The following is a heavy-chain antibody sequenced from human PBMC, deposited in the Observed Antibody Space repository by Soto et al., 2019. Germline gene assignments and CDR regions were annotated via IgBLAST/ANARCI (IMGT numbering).Heavy chain of an antibody. CDR1: GFTFRIYA. CDR3: ANDGTWGYAFGSYYYGMDV. V-gene: IGHV3-23*01. J-gene: IGHJ6*02. D-gene: IGHD5-18*01. CDR2: ISGSGGST. Sequence: EVQLLESGGGLVQPGGSLRLSCVASGFTFRIYAMSWVRQAPGKGLEWVSVISGSGGSTYYADSVKGRFTISIDNSKNTLYLQMNSLRAEDTAVYFCANDGTWGYAFGSYYYGMDVWGQGTTVTVSS.